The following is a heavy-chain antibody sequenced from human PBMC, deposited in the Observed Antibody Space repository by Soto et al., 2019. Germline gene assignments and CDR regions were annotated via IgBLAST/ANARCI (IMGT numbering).Heavy chain of an antibody. CDR2: ISSTGMKE. CDR1: GFSFSDYP. Sequence: QVQLVESGGGVVQPGRSLSLSCAASGFSFSDYPMHWVRQAPGKGLEWVASISSTGMKEYYGDSVKGRLTISRDSSKNTLYLQMSSLRAEDTAVYYRARESWYSDSSGNYFSNYFDSWGQGTLVTVSS. J-gene: IGHJ4*02. CDR3: ARESWYSDSSGNYFSNYFDS. V-gene: IGHV3-30*04. D-gene: IGHD3-22*01.